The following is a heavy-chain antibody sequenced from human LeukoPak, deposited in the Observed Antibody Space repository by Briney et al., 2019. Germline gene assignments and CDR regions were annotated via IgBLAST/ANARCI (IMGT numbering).Heavy chain of an antibody. Sequence: GGSLRLSCASSGFTFSGYEMNWVRQAPGRGLEWVSYISDSGRTTHYADSVKGRFTISRDNAKNSLILQMNSLRAEDTAVYYCARDYDDWSFDPWGQGTLVTVSS. D-gene: IGHD3-9*01. V-gene: IGHV3-48*03. CDR2: ISDSGRTT. CDR1: GFTFSGYE. CDR3: ARDYDDWSFDP. J-gene: IGHJ5*02.